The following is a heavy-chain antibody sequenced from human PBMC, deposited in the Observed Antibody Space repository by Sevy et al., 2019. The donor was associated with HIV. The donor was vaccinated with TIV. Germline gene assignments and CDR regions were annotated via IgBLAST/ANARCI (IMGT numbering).Heavy chain of an antibody. CDR3: AKDMLAGIDLPGGGAFDI. V-gene: IGHV3-9*01. D-gene: IGHD3-10*01. J-gene: IGHJ3*02. Sequence: GGSLRLSCAASGFTFDDYAMHWVRQAPGKGLEWVSGISWNSGSIGYADSVKGRFTISRDNAKNSLYLQMNSLRAEDTALYYYAKDMLAGIDLPGGGAFDIWGQGTMVTVSS. CDR2: ISWNSGSI. CDR1: GFTFDDYA.